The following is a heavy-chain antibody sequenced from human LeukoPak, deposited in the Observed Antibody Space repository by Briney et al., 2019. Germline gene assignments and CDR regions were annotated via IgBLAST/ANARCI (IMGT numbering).Heavy chain of an antibody. CDR1: GFTFSSYS. CDR3: ARGTRDILTGYSP. J-gene: IGHJ5*02. CDR2: ISSSSSYI. Sequence: GGSLRLSCAASGFTFSSYSTNWVRQAPGKGLEWVSSISSSSSYIYYADSVKGRFTISRDNAKNSLYLQMNSLRAEDTAVYYCARGTRDILTGYSPWGQGTLVTVSS. V-gene: IGHV3-21*01. D-gene: IGHD3-9*01.